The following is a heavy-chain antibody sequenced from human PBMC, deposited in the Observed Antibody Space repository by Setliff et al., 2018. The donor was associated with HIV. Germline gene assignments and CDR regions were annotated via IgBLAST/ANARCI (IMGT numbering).Heavy chain of an antibody. CDR1: GDSINSDNYY. V-gene: IGHV4-61*02. CDR2: IYTSGTT. J-gene: IGHJ2*01. CDR3: ARGTLWSSGYYLYWYLDL. D-gene: IGHD3-22*01. Sequence: PSETLSLTCTVSGDSINSDNYYWSWIRQPAGKGLEWIGRIYTSGTTNYNPSLKTRVTFSVDTSKNQFSLRLSSVTAADTAVYYCARGTLWSSGYYLYWYLDLWGRGTLVTVS.